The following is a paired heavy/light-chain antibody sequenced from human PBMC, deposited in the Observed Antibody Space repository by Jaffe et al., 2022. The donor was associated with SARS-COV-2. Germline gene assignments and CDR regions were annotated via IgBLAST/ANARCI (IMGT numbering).Light chain of an antibody. V-gene: IGLV2-8*01. Sequence: QSALTQPPSASGSPGQSVTISCTGTSSDVGGYNYVSWYQQHPGKAPKLMIYEVTKRPSGVPDRFSGSKSGHTASLTVSGLQAEDEADYYCGSYAGSSNFVFGGGTKLTVL. CDR1: SSDVGGYNY. J-gene: IGLJ2*01. CDR2: EVT. CDR3: GSYAGSSNFV.
Heavy chain of an antibody. V-gene: IGHV4-39*01. CDR2: IYYTGST. J-gene: IGHJ5*02. Sequence: QLQVQESGPGLVKPSETLSLTCTVSGGSISTSNYYWGWIRQPPGKGLEWIASIYYTGSTYYNPSLKSRVTISVDTSKNQFSLNLRSVTAADTAAYYCARHITWRFDPWGRGTLVTVSS. CDR1: GGSISTSNYY. D-gene: IGHD3-10*01. CDR3: ARHITWRFDP.